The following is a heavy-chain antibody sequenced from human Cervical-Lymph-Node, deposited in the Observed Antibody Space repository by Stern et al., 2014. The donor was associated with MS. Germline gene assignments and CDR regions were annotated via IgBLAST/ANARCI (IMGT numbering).Heavy chain of an antibody. Sequence: VQLVESGAEVKKPGSSVKVSCKASGGTFSSYAISWVRQAPGQGLEWMVWIIPIFGTANYAQKFQGRVTITADESTSTAYMELSSLRSEDTAVYYCARRLVGTGLRFDPWGQGTLVTVSS. D-gene: IGHD2-2*01. J-gene: IGHJ5*02. V-gene: IGHV1-69*01. CDR2: IIPIFGTA. CDR1: GGTFSSYA. CDR3: ARRLVGTGLRFDP.